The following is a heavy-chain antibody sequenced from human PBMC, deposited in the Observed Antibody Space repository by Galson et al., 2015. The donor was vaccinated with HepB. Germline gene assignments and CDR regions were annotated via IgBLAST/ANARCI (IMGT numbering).Heavy chain of an antibody. CDR3: ARHGKTAQRFADY. Sequence: SVKVSCKASGYTFTGYYMHWVRQAPGQGLEWMGWINPNSGGTNYAQKFQGRVTMTRDTSISTAYMELSRLRSDDTAMYYCARHGKTAQRFADYWGQGTLVTVSS. CDR1: GYTFTGYY. V-gene: IGHV1-2*02. D-gene: IGHD3-10*01. CDR2: INPNSGGT. J-gene: IGHJ4*02.